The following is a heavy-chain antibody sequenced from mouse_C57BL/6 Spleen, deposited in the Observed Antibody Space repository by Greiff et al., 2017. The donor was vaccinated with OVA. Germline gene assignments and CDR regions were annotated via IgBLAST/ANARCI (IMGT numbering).Heavy chain of an antibody. D-gene: IGHD2-4*01. Sequence: QVHVKQPGTELVKPGASVKLSCKASGYTFTSYWMHWVKQRPGQGLEWIGNINPSNGGTNYNEKFKSKATLTVDKSSSTAYTQLSSLTSEDSAVESCARAYDYDGYYYAMDYWGQGTSVTVSS. CDR1: GYTFTSYW. V-gene: IGHV1-53*01. J-gene: IGHJ4*01. CDR3: ARAYDYDGYYYAMDY. CDR2: INPSNGGT.